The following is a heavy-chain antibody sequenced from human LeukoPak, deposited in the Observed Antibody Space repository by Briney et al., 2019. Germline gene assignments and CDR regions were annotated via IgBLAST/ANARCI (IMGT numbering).Heavy chain of an antibody. V-gene: IGHV3-48*02. CDR1: GFTFSSYS. CDR2: ISGDI. Sequence: PGGSLRLSCVGSGFTFSSYSMNCVSQAPGRGMEWIAYISGDIHYADSEKGRFTISRDNANNSVYLQMNSLRDEDTAVYFCVGEPGYDYGYGFEYWGQGALVTVSS. J-gene: IGHJ4*02. D-gene: IGHD5-18*01. CDR3: VGEPGYDYGYGFEY.